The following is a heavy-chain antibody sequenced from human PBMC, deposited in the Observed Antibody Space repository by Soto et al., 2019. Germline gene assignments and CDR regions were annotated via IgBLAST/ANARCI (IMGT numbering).Heavy chain of an antibody. D-gene: IGHD6-6*01. CDR3: AKCIAARLPSAEYFQH. J-gene: IGHJ1*01. Sequence: GSLRLSCAASGFTFSSYAMSWVRQAPGKGLEWVSAISGSGGSTYYADSVKGRFTISRDNSKNTLYLQMNSLRAEDTAVYYCAKCIAARLPSAEYFQHWGQGTLVTVSS. CDR2: ISGSGGST. CDR1: GFTFSSYA. V-gene: IGHV3-23*01.